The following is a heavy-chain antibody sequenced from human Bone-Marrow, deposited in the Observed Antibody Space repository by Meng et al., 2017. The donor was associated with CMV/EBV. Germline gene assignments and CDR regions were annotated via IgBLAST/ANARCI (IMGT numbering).Heavy chain of an antibody. CDR3: ARGGYLIHGMDV. Sequence: GESLKISCAASGFTFNNYAMHWVRQAPGKGLEWVAVTSYDGRNKYDADSVKGRFTISRDNSKNSLYLQMNSLRAEDTAVYYCARGGYLIHGMDVWGQGTTVTVSS. D-gene: IGHD3-22*01. J-gene: IGHJ6*02. CDR2: TSYDGRNK. V-gene: IGHV3-30*04. CDR1: GFTFNNYA.